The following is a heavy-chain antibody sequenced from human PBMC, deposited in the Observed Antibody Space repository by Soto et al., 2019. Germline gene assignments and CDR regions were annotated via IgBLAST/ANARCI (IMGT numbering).Heavy chain of an antibody. V-gene: IGHV4-4*02. D-gene: IGHD1-26*01. CDR2: IYHSGST. CDR1: GGSISSSNW. J-gene: IGHJ1*01. CDR3: AEYSGSYFQH. Sequence: QVQLQESGPGLVKPSGTLSLTCAVSGGSISSSNWWSWVRQPPGKGLEWIGEIYHSGSTNYNPSRQSRVTITVDKSRHRSSFKLSSVTAPATAVYYCAEYSGSYFQHWGQGTPVTVSS.